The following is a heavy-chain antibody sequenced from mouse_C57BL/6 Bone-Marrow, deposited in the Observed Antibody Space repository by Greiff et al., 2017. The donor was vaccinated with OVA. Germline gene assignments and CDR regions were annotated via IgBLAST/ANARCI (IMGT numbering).Heavy chain of an antibody. Sequence: QVQLQQSGAELARPGASVKLSCKASGYTFTSYGISWVKQRTGQGLEWIGEIYPRSGNTYYNEKFKGKATLTADKSSSTAYMELRSLTSEDSAVYFCASAYDGYYWYFDGWGTGTTVTVSS. J-gene: IGHJ1*03. D-gene: IGHD2-3*01. CDR2: IYPRSGNT. CDR3: ASAYDGYYWYFDG. V-gene: IGHV1-81*01. CDR1: GYTFTSYG.